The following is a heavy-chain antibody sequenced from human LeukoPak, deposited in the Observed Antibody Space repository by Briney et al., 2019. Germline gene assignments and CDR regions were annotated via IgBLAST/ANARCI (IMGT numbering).Heavy chain of an antibody. CDR3: AKDHPPYDYFGENYYGMAV. CDR1: GFTFSSYG. V-gene: IGHV3-30*18. CDR2: ISYDGSNK. Sequence: GGSLRLSCAASGFTFSSYGMHWVRQAPGKGLEWVAVISYDGSNKYYADSVKGRFTISRDNSKNTLYLQMNSLRAEDTAVYYCAKDHPPYDYFGENYYGMAVGGQGTTVTVSS. D-gene: IGHD3-16*01. J-gene: IGHJ6*02.